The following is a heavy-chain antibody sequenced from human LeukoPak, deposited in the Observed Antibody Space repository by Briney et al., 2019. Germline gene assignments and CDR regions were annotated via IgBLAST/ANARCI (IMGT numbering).Heavy chain of an antibody. Sequence: SETLSLTCTVSGDSISSGGYFWVWIRQPPGKGLEWIGSIYYSGSTYYNSSLRSRLTISVDRSKNQFSLRLSSVTAADTAMYYCARVLRYCSGGNCYSGGLGYMDVWGKGTTVTISS. D-gene: IGHD2-15*01. CDR2: IYYSGST. J-gene: IGHJ6*03. V-gene: IGHV4-39*07. CDR3: ARVLRYCSGGNCYSGGLGYMDV. CDR1: GDSISSGGYF.